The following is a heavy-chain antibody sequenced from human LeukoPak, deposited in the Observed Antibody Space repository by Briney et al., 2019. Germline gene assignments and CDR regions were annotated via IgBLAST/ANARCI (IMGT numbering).Heavy chain of an antibody. V-gene: IGHV1-2*02. CDR3: ATVRPKLVNWFDP. CDR2: INPNSGGT. CDR1: GYTFTGYC. J-gene: IGHJ5*02. Sequence: ASVKVSCKASGYTFTGYCMHWVRQAPGQGLEWMGWINPNSGGTNYAQKFQGRVTMTRDTSISTAYMELSRLRSDDTAVYYCATVRPKLVNWFDPWGQGTLVTVSS. D-gene: IGHD4-17*01.